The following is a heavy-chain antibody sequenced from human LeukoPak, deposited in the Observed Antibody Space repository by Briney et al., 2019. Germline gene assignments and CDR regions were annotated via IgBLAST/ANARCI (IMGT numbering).Heavy chain of an antibody. Sequence: SVKVSCKASGGTFSSYAISWVRQARGQGPEWMGGIIPIFGTAKYAQKFQGRVTITADESASTAYMELSSLRSEDTAVYYCARVGQTINGDAFDIWGQGTMVTVSS. V-gene: IGHV1-69*13. CDR2: IIPIFGTA. D-gene: IGHD5-12*01. J-gene: IGHJ3*02. CDR3: ARVGQTINGDAFDI. CDR1: GGTFSSYA.